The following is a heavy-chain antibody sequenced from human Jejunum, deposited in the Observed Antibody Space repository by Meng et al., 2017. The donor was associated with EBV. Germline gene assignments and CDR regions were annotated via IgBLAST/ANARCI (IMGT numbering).Heavy chain of an antibody. Sequence: QWQLQRWAAGLLKPSETLSLTCAVYGGSFNYYYWTWIRQPPGKGLEWIGEIIHSGSTNYDPSLKSRVTISVDRSKNQFSLKLTSVTAADTAVYYCARKAVPGTFARPKFDYWGQGTLVTVSS. D-gene: IGHD6-19*01. CDR3: ARKAVPGTFARPKFDY. CDR1: GGSFNYYY. CDR2: IIHSGST. V-gene: IGHV4-34*12. J-gene: IGHJ4*02.